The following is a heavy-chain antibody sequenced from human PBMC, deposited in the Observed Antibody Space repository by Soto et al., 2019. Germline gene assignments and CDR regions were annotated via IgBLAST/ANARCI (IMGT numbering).Heavy chain of an antibody. J-gene: IGHJ4*02. CDR1: GGSFSGYY. V-gene: IGHV4-34*01. D-gene: IGHD3-3*01. Sequence: SETLSLTCAVYGGSFSGYYCSWIRQPPGKGLEWIGEINHSGNTNYNPSLKSRVTIPVDTSKNQFSLKLSSVTAADTAVYYCARTDKVGNYPYWGQGTLVAVCS. CDR2: INHSGNT. CDR3: ARTDKVGNYPY.